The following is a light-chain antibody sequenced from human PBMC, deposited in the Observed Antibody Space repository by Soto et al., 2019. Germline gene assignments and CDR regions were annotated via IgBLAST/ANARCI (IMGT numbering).Light chain of an antibody. CDR1: QSVSSY. J-gene: IGKJ4*01. V-gene: IGKV3-11*01. CDR2: DAS. CDR3: QQRSNWPPLLT. Sequence: EIVLTQSPATLSLSPGERATLSCRASQSVSSYLAWYQQKPGQAPRLLIYDASNRATGIPARFSGSGSGTDFTLPLSSLEPEDFAVYYCQQRSNWPPLLTFGGGTKVEIK.